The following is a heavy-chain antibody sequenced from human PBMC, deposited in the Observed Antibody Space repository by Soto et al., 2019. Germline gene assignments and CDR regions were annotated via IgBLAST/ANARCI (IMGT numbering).Heavy chain of an antibody. Sequence: SETLSLTCTVSGGSISSYYWSWIRQPPGKGLEWIGYIYYSGSTNYNPSLKSRVTISVDTSKNQFSLKLSSVTAADTAVYYCARGKGELRFLEWYYYMDVWGKGTTVTVSS. CDR1: GGSISSYY. D-gene: IGHD3-3*01. CDR2: IYYSGST. V-gene: IGHV4-59*01. CDR3: ARGKGELRFLEWYYYMDV. J-gene: IGHJ6*03.